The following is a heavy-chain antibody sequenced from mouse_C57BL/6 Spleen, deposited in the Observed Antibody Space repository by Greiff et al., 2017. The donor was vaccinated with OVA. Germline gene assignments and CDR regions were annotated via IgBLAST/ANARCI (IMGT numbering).Heavy chain of an antibody. V-gene: IGHV6-6*01. CDR3: TRRITGYWYFDV. J-gene: IGHJ1*03. CDR2: IRNKANNHAT. Sequence: EVQLVESGGGLVQPGGSMKLSCAASGFTFSDAWMDWVRQSPEKGLEWVAEIRNKANNHATYYAESVKGRFTISRDDSKSSVYLQMNSLRAEDTGIYYCTRRITGYWYFDVWGTGTTVTVSS. CDR1: GFTFSDAW. D-gene: IGHD4-1*01.